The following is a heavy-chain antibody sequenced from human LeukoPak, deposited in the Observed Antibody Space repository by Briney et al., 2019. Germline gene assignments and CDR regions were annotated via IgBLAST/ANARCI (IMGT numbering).Heavy chain of an antibody. CDR3: AREDVVGATGGDY. V-gene: IGHV1-18*01. CDR2: ISAYNGNT. J-gene: IGHJ4*02. D-gene: IGHD1-26*01. Sequence: SVQVSCQASGYTFTSYGISWVRQAPGQGLEWMGWISAYNGNTNYAQKLQGKVTMTTDTSTSTAYMELRSLRSDDTAVYYCAREDVVGATGGDYWGQGTLVTVSS. CDR1: GYTFTSYG.